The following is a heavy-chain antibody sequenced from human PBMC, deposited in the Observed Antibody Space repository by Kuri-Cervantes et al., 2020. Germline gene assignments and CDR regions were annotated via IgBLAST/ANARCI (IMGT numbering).Heavy chain of an antibody. CDR2: IYHSGST. J-gene: IGHJ4*02. CDR1: GYSISSGYY. Sequence: SETLSLTCTVSGYSISSGYYWGWIRQPPGKGLEGIGSIYHSGSTYYNPSLKSRVTISVDTSKNQFSLKLSSVTAADTAVYYCARGLTWGIQKDYWGQGTLVTVSS. V-gene: IGHV4-38-2*02. CDR3: ARGLTWGIQKDY. D-gene: IGHD5-18*01.